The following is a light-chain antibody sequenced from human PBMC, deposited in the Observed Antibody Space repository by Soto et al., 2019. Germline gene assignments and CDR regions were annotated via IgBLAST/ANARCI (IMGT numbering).Light chain of an antibody. CDR3: KQSSAFPLT. CDR1: QGINNW. J-gene: IGKJ4*01. V-gene: IGKV1-12*01. CDR2: AVS. Sequence: DIQMTQSPSSVSASVGDRVTITCRASQGINNWLAWYQQKPGKAPELLIYAVSYLQSGVPSRFSGSGSGTDITLTISSLQPEDCATYFCKQSSAFPLTFGGGTKVEIK.